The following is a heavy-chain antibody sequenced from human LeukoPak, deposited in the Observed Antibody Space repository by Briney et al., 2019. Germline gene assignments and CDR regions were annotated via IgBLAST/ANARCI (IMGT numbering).Heavy chain of an antibody. V-gene: IGHV3-11*04. CDR1: GFTFSDYY. Sequence: TGGSLRLSCAASGFTFSDYYMSWIRQAPGKGLEWVSYISSSGSTIYCADSVKGRFTISRDNAKNSLYLQMNSLRAEDTAVYYCARVDLWFGDPNAFDYWGQGTLVTVSS. J-gene: IGHJ4*02. CDR2: ISSSGSTI. CDR3: ARVDLWFGDPNAFDY. D-gene: IGHD3-10*01.